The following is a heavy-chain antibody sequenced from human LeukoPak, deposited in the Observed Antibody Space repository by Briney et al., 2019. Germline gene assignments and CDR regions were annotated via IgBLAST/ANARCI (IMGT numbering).Heavy chain of an antibody. V-gene: IGHV3-73*01. CDR1: GFTFSGST. CDR2: IRSKANNYAT. D-gene: IGHD1-26*01. Sequence: GGSLRLSCAASGFTFSGSTMHWVRLASGKGLEWVGRIRSKANNYATAYATSVKGRFTLSGDDSKNTAYLQMNSLKTEDTAVYYCIRGAASGSYYGFDVWGQGATVTVSS. CDR3: IRGAASGSYYGFDV. J-gene: IGHJ6*02.